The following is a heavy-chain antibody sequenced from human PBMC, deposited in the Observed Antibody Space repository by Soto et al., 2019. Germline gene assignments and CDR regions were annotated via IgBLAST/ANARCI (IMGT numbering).Heavy chain of an antibody. J-gene: IGHJ4*02. CDR3: HGIVGCSSTSCYGGGAYYDILTGYWRSDY. CDR1: GFTFSSYA. CDR2: ISGSGGST. V-gene: IGHV3-23*01. Sequence: EVQLLESGGGLVQPGGSLRLSCAASGFTFSSYAMSWVRQAPGKGLEWVSAISGSGGSTYYADSVKGRFTISRDNSKNTLYLQMNSLRAEDTAVYYCHGIVGCSSTSCYGGGAYYDILTGYWRSDYWGQGTLVTVSS. D-gene: IGHD3-9*01.